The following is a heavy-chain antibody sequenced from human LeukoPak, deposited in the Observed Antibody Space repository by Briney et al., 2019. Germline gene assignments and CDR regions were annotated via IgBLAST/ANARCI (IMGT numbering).Heavy chain of an antibody. CDR1: GFTFSSYV. CDR2: ISNSGGNT. J-gene: IGHJ4*02. V-gene: IGHV3-23*01. CDR3: AKGAAVAGTGYYFDY. Sequence: GGSLRLSCAASGFTFSSYVMSWVRQAPGKGLEWVSGISNSGGNTWYADSVKGRFTISRDNSKNTLYLQMNSLRAEDVAVYYCAKGAAVAGTGYYFDYWGQGTLVTVSS. D-gene: IGHD6-19*01.